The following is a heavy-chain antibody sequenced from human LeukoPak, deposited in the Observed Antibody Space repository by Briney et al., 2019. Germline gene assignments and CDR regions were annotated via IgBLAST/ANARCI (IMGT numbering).Heavy chain of an antibody. CDR1: RFTFSNYG. J-gene: IGHJ3*02. D-gene: IGHD1-26*01. CDR2: INSRSSTI. V-gene: IGHV3-48*01. Sequence: GGSLRLSCAASRFTFSNYGVNWVRQAPGKGLEWVSYINSRSSTIYYADSVRGRFTISRDNAKNSLYLQMNSLKAEDSAIYYCAREVGTPQAFDIWGQGTMVTVSS. CDR3: AREVGTPQAFDI.